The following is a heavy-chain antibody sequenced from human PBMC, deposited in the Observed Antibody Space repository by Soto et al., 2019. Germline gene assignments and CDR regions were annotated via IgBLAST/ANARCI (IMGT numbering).Heavy chain of an antibody. J-gene: IGHJ4*02. V-gene: IGHV3-49*04. D-gene: IGHD6-13*01. CDR1: GFTFGDYA. Sequence: GGSLRLSCTASGFTFGDYAMSWVRQAPGKGLEWVGFIRSKAYGGTTEYAASVTGRFTISRDDSKSIAYLQMNSLKTEDTAVYYCTRDYSSSWIFDYWGQGTLVTVSS. CDR3: TRDYSSSWIFDY. CDR2: IRSKAYGGTT.